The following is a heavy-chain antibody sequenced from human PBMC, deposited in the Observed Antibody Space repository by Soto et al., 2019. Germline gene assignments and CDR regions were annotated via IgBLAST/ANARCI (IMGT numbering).Heavy chain of an antibody. Sequence: ASVKVSCKASGYTFTSYGISWVRQAPGQGLEWMGWISAYNGKTNYAQKLQGRVTMTTDTSTSTAYMELRSLRSDDTAVYYCAGGDYYDSSGRRYGMDVWGQGTTVTVSS. CDR1: GYTFTSYG. CDR2: ISAYNGKT. J-gene: IGHJ6*02. D-gene: IGHD3-22*01. CDR3: AGGDYYDSSGRRYGMDV. V-gene: IGHV1-18*01.